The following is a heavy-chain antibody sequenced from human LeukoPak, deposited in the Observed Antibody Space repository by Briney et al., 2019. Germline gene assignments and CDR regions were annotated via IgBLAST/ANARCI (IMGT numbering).Heavy chain of an antibody. CDR3: ARGSTSIAALGAWFDP. V-gene: IGHV1-69*05. Sequence: GSSVKVSCKASGGTFSSYAISWVRQAPGQGLEWMGRIIPIFGTANYAQKFQGRVTITTDESTSTAYMELSSLRSEDTAVYYCARGSTSIAALGAWFDPWGQGTLVTVSS. CDR2: IIPIFGTA. D-gene: IGHD6-6*01. J-gene: IGHJ5*02. CDR1: GGTFSSYA.